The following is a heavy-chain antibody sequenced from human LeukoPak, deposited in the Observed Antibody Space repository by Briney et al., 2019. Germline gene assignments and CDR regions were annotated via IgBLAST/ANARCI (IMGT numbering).Heavy chain of an antibody. Sequence: SGGSLRLSRQASGFTFYMYAMSWVRQAPGKGLEWVASMCGTAGCTFYPDSVKGRFTISRDNSKNVLYLRMNSLTAEDTAIYYCAKDRPNFHENSGHYYRRDGDSWGQGTLVTVSS. CDR2: MCGTAGCT. D-gene: IGHD3-22*01. J-gene: IGHJ5*01. V-gene: IGHV3-23*01. CDR3: AKDRPNFHENSGHYYRRDGDS. CDR1: GFTFYMYA.